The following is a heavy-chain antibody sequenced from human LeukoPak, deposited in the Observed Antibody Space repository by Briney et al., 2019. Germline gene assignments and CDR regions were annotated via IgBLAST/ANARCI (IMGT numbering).Heavy chain of an antibody. D-gene: IGHD7-27*01. Sequence: PSETLSLTCTVSGGSISSGGYYWSWIRQHPGKGLEWIGYIYYSGSTYYNPSLKSRVTISVDTSKNQFSLKLSSVTAADTAVYYCARLPWAGRPRNGMDVWGQGTTVTVSS. CDR1: GGSISSGGYY. V-gene: IGHV4-31*03. CDR3: ARLPWAGRPRNGMDV. J-gene: IGHJ6*02. CDR2: IYYSGST.